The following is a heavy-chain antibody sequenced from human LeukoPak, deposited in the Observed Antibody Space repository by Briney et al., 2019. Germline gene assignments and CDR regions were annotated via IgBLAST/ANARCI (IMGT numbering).Heavy chain of an antibody. J-gene: IGHJ3*02. CDR3: ARYSSGWTPGAFDI. Sequence: SETLSLTCTVSGGSISSSSYYWGWIRQPPGKGLEWIGSIYYSGSTYYNPSLKSRVTISVDTSKNQFSLKLRSVTAADTAVYYCARYSSGWTPGAFDIWGQGTMVTVSS. CDR2: IYYSGST. V-gene: IGHV4-39*01. D-gene: IGHD6-19*01. CDR1: GGSISSSSYY.